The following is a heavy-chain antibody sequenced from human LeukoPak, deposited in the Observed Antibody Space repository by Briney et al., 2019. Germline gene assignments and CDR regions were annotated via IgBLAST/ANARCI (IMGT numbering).Heavy chain of an antibody. Sequence: SQTVSLTCTVSGGSMSVGSYYWSWIRQPAGKGLEWIGRMYTSGSTNYNPSLESRVTISLDTSRNQFFLRLSSVTAADTAVYYCARDRDYGDYDWGQGTLVTVSS. D-gene: IGHD4-17*01. J-gene: IGHJ4*02. CDR1: GGSMSVGSYY. CDR2: MYTSGST. V-gene: IGHV4-61*02. CDR3: ARDRDYGDYD.